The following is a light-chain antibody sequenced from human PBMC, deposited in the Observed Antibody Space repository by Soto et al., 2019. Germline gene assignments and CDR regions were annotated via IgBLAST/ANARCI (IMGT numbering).Light chain of an antibody. V-gene: IGKV3-11*01. Sequence: EIVLTQSPATLSLSPGESATLSCRASQSISSFLAWYQQKPGQTPRLLIYDASNRATGISARFSGGGSGTDFTLTISSLEPEDFAVYYCQQRADWPLTFGGGTKVEIK. CDR3: QQRADWPLT. CDR2: DAS. J-gene: IGKJ4*01. CDR1: QSISSF.